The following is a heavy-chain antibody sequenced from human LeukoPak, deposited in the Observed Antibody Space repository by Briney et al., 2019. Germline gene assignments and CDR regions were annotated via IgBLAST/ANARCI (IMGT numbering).Heavy chain of an antibody. CDR3: ARVAEYSSRPLDY. Sequence: SETLSLTCAVYGGSFSGYYWSWIRQPPGKGVEWLGEINHSGSTNYNPSLKRRVTISVDTSKNQFSLKLSSVTAADTAVYYCARVAEYSSRPLDYWGQGTLVTVSS. CDR1: GGSFSGYY. CDR2: INHSGST. D-gene: IGHD6-13*01. J-gene: IGHJ4*02. V-gene: IGHV4-34*01.